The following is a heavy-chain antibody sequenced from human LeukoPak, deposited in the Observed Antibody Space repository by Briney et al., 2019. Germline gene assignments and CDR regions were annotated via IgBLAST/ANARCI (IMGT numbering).Heavy chain of an antibody. J-gene: IGHJ4*02. Sequence: SETLSLTSTVSGGSISSYYWSWIRQPPGKGLEWIGYIYYSGSTNYNPSLKSRVTMSADTSKNQFSLNLSSVTAADTAVYYCVRLPLSMSGYPPDYWGQGTLVIVSS. D-gene: IGHD3-3*01. CDR3: VRLPLSMSGYPPDY. V-gene: IGHV4-59*08. CDR2: IYYSGST. CDR1: GGSISSYY.